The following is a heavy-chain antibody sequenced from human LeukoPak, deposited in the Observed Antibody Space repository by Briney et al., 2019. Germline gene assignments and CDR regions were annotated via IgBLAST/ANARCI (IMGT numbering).Heavy chain of an antibody. Sequence: SETLSLTCAVYGGSFSGYYWSWIRQPPGKGLEWIGEINHSGSTNYNPSLKSRVTMSVDTSKNQFSLKLSSVTAADTAVYYCARDGLAGYDILTGYPGYGMDVWGQGTTVTVSS. CDR2: INHSGST. CDR3: ARDGLAGYDILTGYPGYGMDV. D-gene: IGHD3-9*01. CDR1: GGSFSGYY. J-gene: IGHJ6*02. V-gene: IGHV4-34*01.